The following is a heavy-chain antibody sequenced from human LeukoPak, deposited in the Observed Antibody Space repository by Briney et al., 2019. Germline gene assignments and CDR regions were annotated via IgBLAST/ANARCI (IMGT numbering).Heavy chain of an antibody. CDR2: ISTYNGDT. D-gene: IGHD5-24*01. CDR3: ARLRGGIYSSREAFDI. CDR1: GYTFSSNV. J-gene: IGHJ3*02. V-gene: IGHV1-18*04. Sequence: ASVKVSCEASGYTFSSNVMSWVRPGPGQGLEGVAWISTYNGDTKYPPEFQGRVTVTTDTYTSTAYMELRSLRSDDTALYYCARLRGGIYSSREAFDIWGKETMVTVSS.